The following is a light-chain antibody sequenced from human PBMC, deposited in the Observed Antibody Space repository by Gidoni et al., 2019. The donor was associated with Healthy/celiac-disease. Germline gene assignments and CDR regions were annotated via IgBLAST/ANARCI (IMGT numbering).Light chain of an antibody. CDR1: NIGSKS. V-gene: IGLV3-21*04. Sequence: SYVLTQPPSVSVAPGKTARITCGGNNIGSKSVHWYQQKPGQAPVLVIYYDSDRPSGIPERFSGSNSGNTATLTISRVEAGDEADYYCQVWDSSSDPYVFGTGTKVTAL. CDR3: QVWDSSSDPYV. J-gene: IGLJ1*01. CDR2: YDS.